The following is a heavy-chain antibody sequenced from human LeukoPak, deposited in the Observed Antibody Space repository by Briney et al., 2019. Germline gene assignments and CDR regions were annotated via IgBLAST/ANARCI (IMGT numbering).Heavy chain of an antibody. CDR2: IYSCRGT. J-gene: IGHJ3*02. CDR3: AAQWDGGTGAFDI. Sequence: HPGGSLRLSCAASGFTVSSNYMSWVRQAPGEGLEWGSVIYSCRGTNYADSVKGRFTISRDNSKNTLYLQMNSLRAEDTAVYYCAAQWDGGTGAFDIWGQGTMVSVSS. V-gene: IGHV3-66*01. D-gene: IGHD1-26*01. CDR1: GFTVSSNY.